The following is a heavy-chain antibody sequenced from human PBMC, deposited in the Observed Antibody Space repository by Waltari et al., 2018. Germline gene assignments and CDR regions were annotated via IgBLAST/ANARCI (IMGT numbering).Heavy chain of an antibody. J-gene: IGHJ5*02. CDR2: INPNSGGT. CDR1: GYTFTGYY. D-gene: IGHD3-22*01. CDR3: ARWDGVITMIGPGFDP. V-gene: IGHV1-2*02. Sequence: QVQLVQSGAEVKKPGASVKVSCKASGYTFTGYYMHWVRQAPGQGLEWMGVINPNSGGTNYAQKFQGRVTMTRETSISTGYMELSRLRSDDTAVYYCARWDGVITMIGPGFDPWGQGTLVTVSS.